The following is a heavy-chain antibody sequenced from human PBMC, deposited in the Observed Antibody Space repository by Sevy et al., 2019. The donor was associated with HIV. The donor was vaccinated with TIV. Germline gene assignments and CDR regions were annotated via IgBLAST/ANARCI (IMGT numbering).Heavy chain of an antibody. D-gene: IGHD3-22*01. V-gene: IGHV1-2*02. CDR1: GYTFTGYY. CDR2: INPNSGGT. CDR3: AKDAYYYDGSGYSMSQWYYGMDV. Sequence: ASVKVSCKASGYTFTGYYMHWVRQAPGQGLEWMGWINPNSGGTNYAQKFQGRVTMTRDTSISTAYMELSRLRSDDTAVYYCAKDAYYYDGSGYSMSQWYYGMDVWGQGTTVTVSS. J-gene: IGHJ6*02.